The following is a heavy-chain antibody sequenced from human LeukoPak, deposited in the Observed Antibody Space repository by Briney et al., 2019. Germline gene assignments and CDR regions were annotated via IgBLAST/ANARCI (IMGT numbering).Heavy chain of an antibody. CDR3: ASLSPRYSPVTSDY. D-gene: IGHD5-18*01. Sequence: KSSQTLSLTCTVSGGSISSGDYYWSWIRQPPGKGLEWIGYIYYSGSTNYNPSLKSRVTISVDTSKNQFSLKLSSVTAADTAVYYCASLSPRYSPVTSDYWGQGTLVTVSS. V-gene: IGHV4-61*08. J-gene: IGHJ4*02. CDR2: IYYSGST. CDR1: GGSISSGDYY.